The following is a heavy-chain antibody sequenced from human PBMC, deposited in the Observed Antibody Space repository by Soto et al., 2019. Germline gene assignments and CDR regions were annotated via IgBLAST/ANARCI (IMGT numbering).Heavy chain of an antibody. J-gene: IGHJ6*03. V-gene: IGHV4-39*01. CDR2: IYYSGST. D-gene: IGHD3-3*01. Sequence: SETLSLTCTVSGGSISSSSYYWGWIRQPPGKGLEWIGSIYYSGSTYYNPSLKSRVTISVDTSKNQFSLKLSSVTAADTAVYYCARHRTNYDFWSGYFPASGYYYYMDVWGKGTTVTVSS. CDR3: ARHRTNYDFWSGYFPASGYYYYMDV. CDR1: GGSISSSSYY.